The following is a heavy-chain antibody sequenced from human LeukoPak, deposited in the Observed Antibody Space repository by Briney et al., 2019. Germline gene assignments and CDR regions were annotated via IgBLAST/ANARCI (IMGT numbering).Heavy chain of an antibody. V-gene: IGHV4-61*02. D-gene: IGHD3-22*01. CDR1: GGSTSSGSYY. CDR3: ARTVVIKAFDI. CDR2: IYTSGST. Sequence: PSQTLSLTCTVSGGSTSSGSYYWSWIRQPAGKGLEWIGRIYTSGSTNYNPSLKSRVTISVDRSKNQFSLKLSSVTAADTAVYYCARTVVIKAFDIWGQGTMVTVSS. J-gene: IGHJ3*02.